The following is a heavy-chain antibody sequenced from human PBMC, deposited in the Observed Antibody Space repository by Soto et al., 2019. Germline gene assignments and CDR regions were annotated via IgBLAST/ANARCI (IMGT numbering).Heavy chain of an antibody. CDR2: IIPIFGTA. J-gene: IGHJ4*02. CDR3: ARAPYSSSSFFFHX. D-gene: IGHD6-6*01. V-gene: IGHV1-69*13. Sequence: SLKVSCKASGGTFSSYAISWVRQAPGQGLECMGGIIPIFGTANYEQTFQGRVTITADESTSTVYMELSGLRSDDTAVYYCARAPYSSSSFFFHXWGQGTPVTVSX. CDR1: GGTFSSYA.